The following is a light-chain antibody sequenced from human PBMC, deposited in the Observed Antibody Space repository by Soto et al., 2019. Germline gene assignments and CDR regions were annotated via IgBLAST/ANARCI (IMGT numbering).Light chain of an antibody. CDR3: SSYTSSSTLI. Sequence: QSALTQPASVSGSPGQSITISCTGTSSDIGGYNYVSWYQQHPDKVPKLMIYDVTNRPSGVSNRFSGSKSGNTASPTISGLQAEDEADYYCSSYTSSSTLIFGGGTKLTVL. V-gene: IGLV2-14*01. CDR1: SSDIGGYNY. CDR2: DVT. J-gene: IGLJ2*01.